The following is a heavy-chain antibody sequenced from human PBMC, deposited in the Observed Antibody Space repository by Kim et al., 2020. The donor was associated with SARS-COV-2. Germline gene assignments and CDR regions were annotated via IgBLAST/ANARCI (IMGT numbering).Heavy chain of an antibody. Sequence: SETLSLTCTVSGGSISSGGYYWSWIRQHPGKGLEWIGYIYYSGSTYYNPSLKSRVTISVDTSKNQFSLKLSSVTAADTAVYYCARDYDILTGYGAFDIWGQRTMVTVSS. V-gene: IGHV4-31*03. CDR2: IYYSGST. J-gene: IGHJ3*02. D-gene: IGHD3-9*01. CDR3: ARDYDILTGYGAFDI. CDR1: GGSISSGGYY.